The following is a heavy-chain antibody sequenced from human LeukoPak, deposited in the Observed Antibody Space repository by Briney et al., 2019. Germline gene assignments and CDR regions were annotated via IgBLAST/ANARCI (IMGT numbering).Heavy chain of an antibody. V-gene: IGHV1-2*02. D-gene: IGHD3-9*01. CDR1: GYTFTGYY. CDR3: ARAGGYFDWLVVY. J-gene: IGHJ4*02. Sequence: ASVKVSCKASGYTFTGYYMHWVRQAPGQGLEWMGWINPNSGGTNYAQKFQGRVTMTRNTSISTAYMELSSLRSEDTAVYYCARAGGYFDWLVVYWGQGTLVTVSS. CDR2: INPNSGGT.